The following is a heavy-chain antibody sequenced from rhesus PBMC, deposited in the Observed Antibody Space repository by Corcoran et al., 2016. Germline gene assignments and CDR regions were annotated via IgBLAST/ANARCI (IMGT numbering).Heavy chain of an antibody. CDR3: ARLSSDYFDD. CDR1: GGSISGGYG. V-gene: IGHV4S7*01. Sequence: QVQLQESGPGLVKPSETLSLTCAVSGGSISGGYGWSWIPPPPGKGLEWIGHIFDSIGSTYYNPSLKSRVNISRNTLNNQFSLKLSSVTAADTAVYYCARLSSDYFDDWGQGVLVTVSS. CDR2: IFDSIGST. J-gene: IGHJ4*01.